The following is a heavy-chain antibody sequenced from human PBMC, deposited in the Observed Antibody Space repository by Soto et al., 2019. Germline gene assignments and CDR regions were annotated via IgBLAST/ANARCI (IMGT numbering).Heavy chain of an antibody. CDR3: ARQRDPVLRFLEWSWRNWFDP. Sequence: QVQLVQSGAEVKKPGSSVKVSCKASGGTFSSYAISWVRQAPGQGLEWMGGIIPIFGTANYAQKFQGRVTITADESTXXAXMAXSSLRAEDTAVYYCARQRDPVLRFLEWSWRNWFDPWGQGTLVTVSS. D-gene: IGHD3-3*01. CDR2: IIPIFGTA. V-gene: IGHV1-69*12. CDR1: GGTFSSYA. J-gene: IGHJ5*02.